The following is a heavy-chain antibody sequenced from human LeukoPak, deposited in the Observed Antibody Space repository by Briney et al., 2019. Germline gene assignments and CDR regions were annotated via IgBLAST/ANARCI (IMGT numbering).Heavy chain of an antibody. Sequence: ASVKVSYKASGYTFTNYAIHWVRQAPGQRPEWMGWINAGNGNTKYSQRFQGRVTITRDKSANTAYMELSSLRSKDTAVYYCARGIWSSHRADYYLDHWGQGTLVTVSS. CDR2: INAGNGNT. CDR1: GYTFTNYA. CDR3: ARGIWSSHRADYYLDH. J-gene: IGHJ4*02. V-gene: IGHV1-3*01. D-gene: IGHD3-3*01.